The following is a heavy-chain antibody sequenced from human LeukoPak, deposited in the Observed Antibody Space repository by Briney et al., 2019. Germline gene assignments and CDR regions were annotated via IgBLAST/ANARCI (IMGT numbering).Heavy chain of an antibody. V-gene: IGHV3-48*02. CDR2: IKSSSSTI. CDR1: GFTFGTYS. D-gene: IGHD3-10*01. CDR3: ARDRDIFDI. J-gene: IGHJ3*02. Sequence: QPGGSLRLSCAASGFTFGTYSMNWVRQAPGKGLEWLSYIKSSSSTIYYADSVRGRFTISRDNAKNSMYLQMNSLRDEDTAVYYCARDRDIFDIWGQGTMVTVSS.